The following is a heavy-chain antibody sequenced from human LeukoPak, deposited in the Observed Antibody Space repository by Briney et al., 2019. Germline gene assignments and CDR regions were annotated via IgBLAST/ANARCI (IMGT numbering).Heavy chain of an antibody. CDR3: ARLKDDVTKLDY. J-gene: IGHJ4*02. Sequence: GGSLRLSCAGSGFTFGRYWMSWVRQAPGKGLEWVASINQGGSRLHYLDSVTGRFIISRDDAQNSLFLQMTRLRVDAPAVYYCARLKDDVTKLDYWGQGTLVSVSS. CDR1: GFTFGRYW. V-gene: IGHV3-7*01. CDR2: INQGGSRL. D-gene: IGHD2-8*01.